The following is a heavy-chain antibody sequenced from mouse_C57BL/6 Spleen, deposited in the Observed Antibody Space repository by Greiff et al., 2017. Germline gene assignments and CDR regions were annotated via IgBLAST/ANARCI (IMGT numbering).Heavy chain of an antibody. CDR1: GFTFSDYY. CDR3: ARDQDGVAMDY. Sequence: EVQVLESEGGLVQPGSSMKLSCTASGFTFSDYYMPWVQQVPEKGLEWIANINPDGSSTYYLDSLKSRFIISRDNAKNILYLQMSSLKSEDTATYYCARDQDGVAMDYWGQGTSVTVSS. V-gene: IGHV5-16*01. D-gene: IGHD3-2*02. CDR2: INPDGSST. J-gene: IGHJ4*01.